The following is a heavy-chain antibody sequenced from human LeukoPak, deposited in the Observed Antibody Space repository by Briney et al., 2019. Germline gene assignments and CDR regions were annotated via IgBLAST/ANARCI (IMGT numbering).Heavy chain of an antibody. V-gene: IGHV4-34*01. D-gene: IGHD1-26*01. CDR3: ARGYSGRPFDY. CDR2: INHIGST. Sequence: SETLSLTCAVYGGSFSGYYWSWIRQPPGKGLEWMGEINHIGSTNYNPSLKSRVTISVDTSKNQFSLKVRAVTAEDSAVYYCARGYSGRPFDYWGQGTLVTVSS. CDR1: GGSFSGYY. J-gene: IGHJ4*02.